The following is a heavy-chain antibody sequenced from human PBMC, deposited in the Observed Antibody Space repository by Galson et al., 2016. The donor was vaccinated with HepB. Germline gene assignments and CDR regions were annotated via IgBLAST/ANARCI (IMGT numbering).Heavy chain of an antibody. CDR2: FYNSGST. Sequence: CTVSGGSISSSNYFWGWIRQPPGKGLEWIGNFYNSGSTSYNPSLQSRVTISVDTSKNRISLKLSSVTAADTAVYHCARLYCSSTSCCGYCGMDVWGQGTTVTVSS. CDR3: ARLYCSSTSCCGYCGMDV. D-gene: IGHD2-2*01. J-gene: IGHJ6*02. CDR1: GGSISSSNYF. V-gene: IGHV4-39*01.